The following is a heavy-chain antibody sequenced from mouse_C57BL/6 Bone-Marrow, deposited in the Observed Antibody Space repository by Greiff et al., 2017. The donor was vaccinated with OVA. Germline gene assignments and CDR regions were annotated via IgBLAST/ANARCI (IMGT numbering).Heavy chain of an antibody. Sequence: EVKLVESGPGLAKPSQTLSLTCSVTGYSITSDYWNWIRTFPGNKLEYMGYISYSGSTYYNPSLKSRISITRDTSKNQYYLQLNSVTTEDTATYYCARDTTVVAGDWYFDVWGTGTTVTVSS. D-gene: IGHD1-1*01. V-gene: IGHV3-8*01. CDR1: GYSITSDY. CDR3: ARDTTVVAGDWYFDV. CDR2: ISYSGST. J-gene: IGHJ1*03.